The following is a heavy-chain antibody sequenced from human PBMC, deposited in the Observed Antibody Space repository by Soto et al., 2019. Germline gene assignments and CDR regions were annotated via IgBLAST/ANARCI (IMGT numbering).Heavy chain of an antibody. Sequence: GGSLRLSCAASGFTFSSYWMHWVRQSPGKGLVWVSRINGDGTSTSYADSVKGRFTISRDNAKNTLYLQMNSLRAEDTAVYYCARRVAAGTPYYFDYWGQGTLVPVSS. CDR1: GFTFSSYW. CDR3: ARRVAAGTPYYFDY. J-gene: IGHJ4*02. CDR2: INGDGTST. D-gene: IGHD6-13*01. V-gene: IGHV3-74*01.